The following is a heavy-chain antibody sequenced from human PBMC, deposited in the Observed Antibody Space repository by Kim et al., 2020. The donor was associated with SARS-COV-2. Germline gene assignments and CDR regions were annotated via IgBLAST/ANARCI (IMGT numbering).Heavy chain of an antibody. CDR3: ARAQQWLPNTMTLEYYFDY. D-gene: IGHD6-19*01. CDR1: GYTFTGYY. J-gene: IGHJ4*02. CDR2: INPNSGGT. Sequence: ASVKVSCKASGYTFTGYYMHWVRQAPGQGLEWMGWINPNSGGTNYAQKFQGWVTMTRDTSISTAYMELSRLRSDDTAVYYCARAQQWLPNTMTLEYYFDYWGQGTLVTVSS. V-gene: IGHV1-2*04.